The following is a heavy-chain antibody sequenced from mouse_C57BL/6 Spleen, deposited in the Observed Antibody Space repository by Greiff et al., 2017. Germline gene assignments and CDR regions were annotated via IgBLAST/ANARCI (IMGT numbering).Heavy chain of an antibody. V-gene: IGHV3-6*01. CDR3: ARGYYGSSYVWYFDV. J-gene: IGHJ1*03. D-gene: IGHD1-1*01. CDR1: GYSITSGYY. Sequence: EVHLVESGPGLVKPSQSLSLTCSVTGYSITSGYYWNWIRQFPGNKLEWMGYISYDGSNNYNPSLKNRISITRDTSKNQFFLKLNSVTTEDTATYYCARGYYGSSYVWYFDVWGTGTTVTVSS. CDR2: ISYDGSN.